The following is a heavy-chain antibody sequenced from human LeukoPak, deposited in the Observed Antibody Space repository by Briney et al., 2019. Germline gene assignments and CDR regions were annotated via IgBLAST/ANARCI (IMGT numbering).Heavy chain of an antibody. Sequence: PGGSLRLSCAASGFTFSDYAMIWVRQAPGKGLEWVSSISSSGRYIYYADSVKGRFTTSRDSAQNSLYLQMNSLRAEDTAVYYCARGPKETHFDYWGQGTLVTVSS. CDR2: ISSSGRYI. CDR3: ARGPKETHFDY. V-gene: IGHV3-21*01. D-gene: IGHD4-23*01. J-gene: IGHJ4*02. CDR1: GFTFSDYA.